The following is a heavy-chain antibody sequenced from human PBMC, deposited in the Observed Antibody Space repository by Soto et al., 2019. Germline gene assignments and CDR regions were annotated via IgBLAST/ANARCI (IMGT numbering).Heavy chain of an antibody. CDR2: IKSDASAK. CDR1: GFTVSSNY. Sequence: GGSLRLSCAASGFTVSSNYMSWVRQAPGKGLEWVADIKSDASAKNYVDSVRGRFTISRDNAENSLYLQMNSLRVEDTAVYYCARGGWYAFDMWGQGTMVTVS. V-gene: IGHV3-7*01. CDR3: ARGGWYAFDM. D-gene: IGHD6-19*01. J-gene: IGHJ3*02.